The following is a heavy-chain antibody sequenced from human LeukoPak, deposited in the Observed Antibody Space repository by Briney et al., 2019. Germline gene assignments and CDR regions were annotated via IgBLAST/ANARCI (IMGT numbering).Heavy chain of an antibody. V-gene: IGHV3-7*05. J-gene: IGHJ3*02. CDR1: RFTFSNYW. CDR3: ATDHLRVGATGASDT. D-gene: IGHD1-26*01. CDR2: TKQDGGEK. Sequence: GGSLRLSCAASRFTFSNYWMSWVRQAPGKGLEWVANTKQDGGEKYYVDSVKGRFTISRDNTKNSLYLQMNSLRAEDTAVYYCATDHLRVGATGASDTWGQGTMVTVSS.